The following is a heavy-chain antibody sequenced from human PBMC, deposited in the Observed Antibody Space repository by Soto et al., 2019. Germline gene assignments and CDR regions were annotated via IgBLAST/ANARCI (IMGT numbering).Heavy chain of an antibody. Sequence: QVQVVQSGPEVKKPGASVKVSCKASGHPFNNYKIHWVRQAPGQGLEWLGWILSVDGNTKYSERLQGRVTITWDTSASTAYMDLTSLRSEDTAVYYCARDEDIWGQGTLVTVSS. J-gene: IGHJ4*02. CDR2: ILSVDGNT. CDR1: GHPFNNYK. CDR3: ARDEDI. V-gene: IGHV1-3*01.